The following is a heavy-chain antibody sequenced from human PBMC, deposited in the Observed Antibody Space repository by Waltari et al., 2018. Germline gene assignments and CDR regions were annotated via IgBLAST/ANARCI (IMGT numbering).Heavy chain of an antibody. J-gene: IGHJ4*02. CDR1: GGSISSSRYY. V-gene: IGHV4-39*01. CDR3: ARHVSGYCSSTSCHSDY. Sequence: QLQLQESGPGLVKPSETLSLICTVSGGSISSSRYYWGWIRQPPGEGLEWIGSIYYSGSTYYNPSLKSRVTISVETSKNQFSLKLSSVTAADTAVYYCARHVSGYCSSTSCHSDYWGQGTLVTVSS. D-gene: IGHD2-2*01. CDR2: IYYSGST.